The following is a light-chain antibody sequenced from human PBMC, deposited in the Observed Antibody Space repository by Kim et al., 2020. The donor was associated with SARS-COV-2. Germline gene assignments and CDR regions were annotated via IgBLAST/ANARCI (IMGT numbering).Light chain of an antibody. CDR2: YVS. CDR1: NIGIKR. J-gene: IGLJ3*02. Sequence: ARRKSAGIICRGNNIGIKRVLWYQQRPGQAPVLVIYYVSDRPSGIPERFSGSNSGKTATLTISRVEAGDEADYYCQVWDSSSDHPVFGGGTQLTVL. V-gene: IGLV3-21*04. CDR3: QVWDSSSDHPV.